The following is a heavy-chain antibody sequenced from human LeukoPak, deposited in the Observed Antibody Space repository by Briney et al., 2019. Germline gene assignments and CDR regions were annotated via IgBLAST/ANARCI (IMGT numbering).Heavy chain of an antibody. CDR2: IYTGGST. J-gene: IGHJ4*02. Sequence: PGGSLRLSCAASGFTFSSNYMSWVRQAPGKGLEWVSIIYTGGSTSYADSVKGGFTISRDNSKNTLYLQMNSLRAEDTAVYYCARGGVYDYVGSWGQGTLVTVSS. D-gene: IGHD6-6*01. CDR1: GFTFSSNY. V-gene: IGHV3-53*01. CDR3: ARGGVYDYVGS.